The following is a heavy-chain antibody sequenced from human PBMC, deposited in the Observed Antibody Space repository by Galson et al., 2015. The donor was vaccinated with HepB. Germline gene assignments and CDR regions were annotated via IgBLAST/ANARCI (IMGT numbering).Heavy chain of an antibody. J-gene: IGHJ3*01. CDR2: FDPVDGET. D-gene: IGHD1-1*01. CDR1: ESTLTALC. V-gene: IGHV1-24*01. CDR3: AAEYWSPYAFDF. Sequence: SVKVSCKVSESTLTALCMHWVRQAPGKGLEWMGGFDPVDGETIYAQKFQGRITMTEDASTDTAYMELSSLRSEDTAVYYCAAEYWSPYAFDFWGQGTLVTVSS.